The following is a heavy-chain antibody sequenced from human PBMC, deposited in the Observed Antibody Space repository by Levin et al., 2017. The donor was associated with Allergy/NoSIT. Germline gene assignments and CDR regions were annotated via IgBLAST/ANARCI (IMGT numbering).Heavy chain of an antibody. J-gene: IGHJ4*02. CDR2: IYRSGST. V-gene: IGHV4-38-2*02. CDR1: GYSISRGYY. Sequence: SETLSLTCVVSGYSISRGYYWVWIRQPPGKGLEWIASIYRSGSTYYNPSLKSRVTISVDTSKNQFSLSLSSVTAADTAMYYCAREAPYSSSSLDYWGQGTLVTVSS. CDR3: AREAPYSSSSLDY. D-gene: IGHD6-6*01.